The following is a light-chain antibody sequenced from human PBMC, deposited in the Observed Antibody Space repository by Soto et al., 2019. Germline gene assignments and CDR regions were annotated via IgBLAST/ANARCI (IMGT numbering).Light chain of an antibody. V-gene: IGKV3-20*01. CDR1: QTVSITY. CDR2: GSA. CDR3: QQYGSSPLLS. J-gene: IGKJ5*01. Sequence: PGESATLSCRASQTVSITYLTCYQQKPGQAPRLLIFGSAKRATGIPDRFSGSGSGRDFTLTISGLEPEDFAVYYCQQYGSSPLLSFGQGTRLEIK.